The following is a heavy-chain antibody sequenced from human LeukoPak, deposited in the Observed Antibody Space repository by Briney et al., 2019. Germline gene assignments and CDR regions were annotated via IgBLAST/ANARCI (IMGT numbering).Heavy chain of an antibody. J-gene: IGHJ5*02. CDR2: IYYSGST. CDR1: GGSISSSSYY. Sequence: SETLSLTCTVSGGSISSSSYYWGWIRQPPGKGLEWIGSIYYSGSTYYNPSLNSRVTISVDTSKNQFSLKLSSVTAADTAVYYCARGDVWGSYGFHWFDPWGQGTLVTVSS. D-gene: IGHD3-16*02. CDR3: ARGDVWGSYGFHWFDP. V-gene: IGHV4-39*07.